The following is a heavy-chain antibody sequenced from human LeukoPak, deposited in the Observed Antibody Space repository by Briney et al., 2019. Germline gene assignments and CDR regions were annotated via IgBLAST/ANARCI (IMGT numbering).Heavy chain of an antibody. CDR2: INHSGST. CDR3: ARSDGYGLVGI. V-gene: IGHV4-34*01. Sequence: SETLSLTCAVYGGSFSGYYWSWIRQPPGKGLEWIGEINHSGSTNYNPSLKSRVTISVDTSKNQFSLKLSSVAAADTAVYYCARSDGYGLVGIWGQGTMVTVSS. CDR1: GGSFSGYY. D-gene: IGHD3-10*01. J-gene: IGHJ3*02.